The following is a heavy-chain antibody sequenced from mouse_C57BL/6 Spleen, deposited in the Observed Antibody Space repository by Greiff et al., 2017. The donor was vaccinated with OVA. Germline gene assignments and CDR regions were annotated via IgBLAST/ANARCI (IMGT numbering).Heavy chain of an antibody. J-gene: IGHJ1*03. V-gene: IGHV5-4*01. Sequence: EVHLVESGGGLVKPGGSLKLSCAASGFTFSSYAMSWVRQTPEKRLEWVATISDGGSYTYYPDNVKGRFTISRDNAKNNRYLQMSHLKSEDTAMYYCAREGTGWYFDVWGTGTTVTVSS. CDR2: ISDGGSYT. CDR1: GFTFSSYA. CDR3: AREGTGWYFDV. D-gene: IGHD3-3*01.